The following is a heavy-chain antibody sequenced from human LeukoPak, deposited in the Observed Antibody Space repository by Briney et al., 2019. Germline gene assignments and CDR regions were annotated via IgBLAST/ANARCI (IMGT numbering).Heavy chain of an antibody. V-gene: IGHV1-2*02. Sequence: ASVKVSCKASGYTFTGYYMHWVRQAPGQGLEWMGWINPNRGGTNYAQKFQGRVTMTTDTSISTDYMELSRLRSDDTAVYYCAREMWYYFDYWGQGTLVTVSS. D-gene: IGHD2-21*01. J-gene: IGHJ4*02. CDR2: INPNRGGT. CDR1: GYTFTGYY. CDR3: AREMWYYFDY.